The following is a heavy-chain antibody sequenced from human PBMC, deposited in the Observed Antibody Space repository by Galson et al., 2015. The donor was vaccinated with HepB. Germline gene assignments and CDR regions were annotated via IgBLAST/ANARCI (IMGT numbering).Heavy chain of an antibody. CDR1: GYTLTELS. V-gene: IGHV1-24*01. Sequence: SVKVSCKVSGYTLTELSMHWVRQAPGKGLEWMGGFDPEDGETIYAQKFQGRVTMTEDTSTDTAYMELSSLRSEDTAVYYCATDWGCSGGSCYLPPAFDYWGQGTLVTVSS. CDR3: ATDWGCSGGSCYLPPAFDY. CDR2: FDPEDGET. J-gene: IGHJ4*02. D-gene: IGHD2-15*01.